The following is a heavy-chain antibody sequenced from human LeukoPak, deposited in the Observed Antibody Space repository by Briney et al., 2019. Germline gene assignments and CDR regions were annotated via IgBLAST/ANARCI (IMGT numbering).Heavy chain of an antibody. CDR3: AKDMSSSWFYYFDY. V-gene: IGHV3-9*01. CDR1: GFTFDDYA. Sequence: PGRSLRLSCAASGFTFDDYAMHRVRQAPGKGLEWVSGISWNSGSIGYADSVKGRFTISRDNAKNSLYLQMNSLRAEDTALYYCAKDMSSSWFYYFDYWGQGTLVTVSS. J-gene: IGHJ4*02. CDR2: ISWNSGSI. D-gene: IGHD6-13*01.